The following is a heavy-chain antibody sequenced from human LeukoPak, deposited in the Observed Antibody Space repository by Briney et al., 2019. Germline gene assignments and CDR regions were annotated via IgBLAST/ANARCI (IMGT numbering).Heavy chain of an antibody. Sequence: GASVKVSCKASGYTFTSYDMHWVRQAPGQGLEWMGIINPSGGSTSYAQKFQGRVTMTRDTSTNTVYMELSSLRSEDTAVYYCARAGMATTTPFDYWGQGTLVTVSS. CDR1: GYTFTSYD. CDR3: ARAGMATTTPFDY. J-gene: IGHJ4*02. V-gene: IGHV1-46*01. CDR2: INPSGGST. D-gene: IGHD5-24*01.